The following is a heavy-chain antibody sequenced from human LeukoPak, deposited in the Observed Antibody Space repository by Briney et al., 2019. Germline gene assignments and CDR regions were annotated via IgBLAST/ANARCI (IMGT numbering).Heavy chain of an antibody. Sequence: GGSLRLSCAASGFTFSSYWMYWVRQAPGKGLVWVSRINGDGSSTSYADSVKGRFTISRDNAKNALFLQMDSLRAEDTAVYYCARRYCGSPSCVNWFDPWGQGALVTVSS. CDR3: ARRYCGSPSCVNWFDP. CDR2: INGDGSST. CDR1: GFTFSSYW. J-gene: IGHJ5*02. V-gene: IGHV3-74*01. D-gene: IGHD2-2*01.